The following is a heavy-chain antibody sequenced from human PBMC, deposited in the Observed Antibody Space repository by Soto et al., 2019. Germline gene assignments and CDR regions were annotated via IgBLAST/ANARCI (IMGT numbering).Heavy chain of an antibody. D-gene: IGHD3-10*01. V-gene: IGHV1-2*04. J-gene: IGHJ6*02. CDR3: ARDFSVVRGVSRLDYYYYGMDV. CDR2: INPNSGGT. Sequence: QVQLVQSGAEVKKPGASVKVSCKASGYTFTGYYMHWVRQAPGQGLEWMGWINPNSGGTNYAQKFQGWVTMTRDTSISTAYMELSRLRSDDMAVYYCARDFSVVRGVSRLDYYYYGMDVWGQGTTVTVSS. CDR1: GYTFTGYY.